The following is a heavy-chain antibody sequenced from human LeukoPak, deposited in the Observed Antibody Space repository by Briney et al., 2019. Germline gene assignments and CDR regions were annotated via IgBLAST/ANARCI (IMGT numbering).Heavy chain of an antibody. D-gene: IGHD3-10*01. V-gene: IGHV4-34*01. CDR1: GGSFSGYY. J-gene: IGHJ4*02. Sequence: PSETLSLTCAVYGGSFSGYYWSWIRQPPGKGLEWIGEINHSGSTNYNPSLKSRVTISVDTSKNQFSLKPSSVTAADTAVYYCARGRYYGSGSYNYWGQGTLVTVSS. CDR2: INHSGST. CDR3: ARGRYYGSGSYNY.